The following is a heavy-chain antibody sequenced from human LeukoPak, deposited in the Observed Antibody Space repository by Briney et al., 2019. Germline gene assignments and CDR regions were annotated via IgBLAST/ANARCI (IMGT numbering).Heavy chain of an antibody. CDR3: AKSLEKQTSRIVGAVDAFDI. CDR1: GGSISSCY. Sequence: SETLSLTCTVSGGSISSCYWSWIRQPPGKGLEWIGYIYYSGSTNYNPSLKSRVTISVDTSKNQFSLKLSSVTAADTAVYYCAKSLEKQTSRIVGAVDAFDIWGQGTMVTVSS. CDR2: IYYSGST. V-gene: IGHV4-59*01. D-gene: IGHD1-26*01. J-gene: IGHJ3*02.